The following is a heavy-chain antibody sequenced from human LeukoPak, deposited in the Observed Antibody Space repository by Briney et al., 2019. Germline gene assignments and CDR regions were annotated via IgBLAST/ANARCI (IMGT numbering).Heavy chain of an antibody. CDR3: AKDSIVVVPGAKWEPMFDY. Sequence: GGSLRLSCAASGFTFSSYAMSWVRLAPGKGLEWVSAISGSGGSTYYADSVKGRFTISRDNSKNTLFLQMNSLRADDTAVYYCAKDSIVVVPGAKWEPMFDYWGQGTLVTVSS. D-gene: IGHD2-2*01. V-gene: IGHV3-23*01. J-gene: IGHJ4*02. CDR2: ISGSGGST. CDR1: GFTFSSYA.